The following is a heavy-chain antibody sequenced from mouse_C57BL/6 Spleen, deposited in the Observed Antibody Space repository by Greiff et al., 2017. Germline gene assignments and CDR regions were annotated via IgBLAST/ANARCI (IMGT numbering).Heavy chain of an antibody. CDR3: ARDYGSSYDAMDY. Sequence: QVQLQQSGPELVKPGASVKISCKASGYAFSSSWMNWVKQRPGKGLEWIGRIYPGDGDTNYNGKFKGKATLTADKSSSTAYMQLSSLTSADSAVYFCARDYGSSYDAMDYWGQGTSVTVSS. J-gene: IGHJ4*01. V-gene: IGHV1-82*01. CDR2: IYPGDGDT. CDR1: GYAFSSSW. D-gene: IGHD1-1*01.